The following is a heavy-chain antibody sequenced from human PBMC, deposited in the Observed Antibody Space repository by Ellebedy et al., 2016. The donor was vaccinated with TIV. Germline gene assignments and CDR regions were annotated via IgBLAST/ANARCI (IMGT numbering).Heavy chain of an antibody. J-gene: IGHJ4*02. CDR3: ATDGGSAEVERRDTFSY. CDR2: IMPILGLA. V-gene: IGHV1-69*04. Sequence: AASVKVSCKASGGSFSTYAIRWVRQAPGQGLEWMGRIMPILGLASYAQNFQGRVTITADKSTSTAYMELSSLRSEAAALYYCATDGGSAEVERRDTFSYWGLGTLVTV. CDR1: GGSFSTYA. D-gene: IGHD3-16*01.